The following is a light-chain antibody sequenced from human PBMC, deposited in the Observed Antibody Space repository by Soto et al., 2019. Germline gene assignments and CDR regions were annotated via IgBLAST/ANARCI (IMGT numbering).Light chain of an antibody. CDR2: EVS. V-gene: IGLV2-14*01. J-gene: IGLJ1*01. CDR1: SSDVGGYNY. CDR3: CSFTSSTTYV. Sequence: QSALTQPASVSGSLGQSITISCTGISSDVGGYNYVSWYQQQPGKAPKLMISEVSNRPSGISNRFSGSKSGNTASLIISGLQAEDEADYYCCSFTSSTTYVFGTGTKLTVL.